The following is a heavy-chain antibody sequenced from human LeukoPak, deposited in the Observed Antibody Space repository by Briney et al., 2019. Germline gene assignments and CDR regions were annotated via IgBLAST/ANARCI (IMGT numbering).Heavy chain of an antibody. CDR3: ANTVSIAAAGLIPDYFDY. J-gene: IGHJ4*02. Sequence: GGSLRLSCAASGFTFSSYAMSWVRQAPGKGLEGGSAISGSGGSTYYADSVKGRFTISRDNSKNTLYLQMNSLRAEDTAVYYCANTVSIAAAGLIPDYFDYWGQGTLVTVSS. CDR1: GFTFSSYA. CDR2: ISGSGGST. D-gene: IGHD6-13*01. V-gene: IGHV3-23*01.